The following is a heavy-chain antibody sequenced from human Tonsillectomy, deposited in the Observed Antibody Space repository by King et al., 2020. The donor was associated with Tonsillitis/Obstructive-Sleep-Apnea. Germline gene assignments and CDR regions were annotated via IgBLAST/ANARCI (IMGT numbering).Heavy chain of an antibody. CDR2: ISYDGSNK. V-gene: IGHV3-30*18. D-gene: IGHD5-12*01. J-gene: IGHJ4*02. Sequence: VQLVESGGGVVQPGRSLRLSCAASGFTLSSDGMHWVRQAPGKGLEWVAVISYDGSNKYYAASVKGRFTISRENSQNTLYLQMNSLRADDTAVYYCAKDLVVANTPPVWGRGTLVTVSS. CDR3: AKDLVVANTPPV. CDR1: GFTLSSDG.